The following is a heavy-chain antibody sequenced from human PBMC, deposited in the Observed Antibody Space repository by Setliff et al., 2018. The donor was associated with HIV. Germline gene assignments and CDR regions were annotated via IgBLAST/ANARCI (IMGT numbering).Heavy chain of an antibody. V-gene: IGHV4-59*01. CDR3: ARATATWLVDN. CDR1: GGSISSYY. CDR2: IYYSGST. J-gene: IGHJ4*02. Sequence: EPLSLTCTVSGGSISSYYWSWIRQPPGKGLEWIGYIYYSGSTNYNPSLKSRVTISTDASKNQFSLKLSSVTTADTAVYYCARATATWLVDNWGQGTLVTVSS. D-gene: IGHD2-15*01.